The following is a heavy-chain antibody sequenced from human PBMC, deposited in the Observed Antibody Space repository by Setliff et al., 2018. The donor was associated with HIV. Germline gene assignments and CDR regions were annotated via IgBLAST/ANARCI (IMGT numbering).Heavy chain of an antibody. CDR2: IYYSGST. V-gene: IGHV4-39*07. Sequence: SKTLSLTCTVSGGSINTGSYYWGWIRQPPGKGLESIGTIYYSGSTYYKSSLKSRLTISVDTSKNQFSLRLSSVTAADTAVYYCARHRGMPGTTWYNHYMDVWGTGATVTVSS. CDR3: ARHRGMPGTTWYNHYMDV. D-gene: IGHD1-7*01. CDR1: GGSINTGSYY. J-gene: IGHJ6*03.